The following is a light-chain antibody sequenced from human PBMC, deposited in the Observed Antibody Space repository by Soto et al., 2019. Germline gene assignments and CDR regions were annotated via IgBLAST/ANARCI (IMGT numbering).Light chain of an antibody. CDR3: SSYTSSSTLYV. CDR2: DVS. CDR1: SSDVGGYNY. Sequence: QSVLPQPASVSGSPGQSIPISCTGTSSDVGGYNYVSWYQQHPGKAPKLMIYDVSNRPSGVSNRFSGSKSGNTASLTISGLQAEDEADYYCSSYTSSSTLYVFGTGTKVTVL. J-gene: IGLJ1*01. V-gene: IGLV2-14*01.